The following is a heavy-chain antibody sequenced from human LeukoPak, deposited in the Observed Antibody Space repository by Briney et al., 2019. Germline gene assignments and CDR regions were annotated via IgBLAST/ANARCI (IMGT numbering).Heavy chain of an antibody. V-gene: IGHV3-66*01. CDR3: ARGAYGSGSYGDNWFDP. D-gene: IGHD3-10*01. CDR1: GLTVSSNY. J-gene: IGHJ5*02. CDR2: IYSGGST. Sequence: GGSLRLSCAASGLTVSSNYMNWVRQAPGKGLEWVSVIYSGGSTYYADSVKGRFTNSRDNSKNTLYLQMNSLRAEDTAVYYCARGAYGSGSYGDNWFDPWGQGTLVTVSS.